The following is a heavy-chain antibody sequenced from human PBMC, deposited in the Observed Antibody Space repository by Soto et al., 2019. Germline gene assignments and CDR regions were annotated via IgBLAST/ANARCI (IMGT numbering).Heavy chain of an antibody. J-gene: IGHJ6*02. D-gene: IGHD4-4*01. CDR3: ACYSNSRYYYYGMDV. V-gene: IGHV1-2*02. Sequence: WASVKVSCKASGYTFTGYYMHWVRQAPGQGLEWMGWINPNSGGTNYAQKFQGRVTMTRDTSISTAYMELSRLRSDDTAVYYCACYSNSRYYYYGMDVWGQGTTVTVSS. CDR1: GYTFTGYY. CDR2: INPNSGGT.